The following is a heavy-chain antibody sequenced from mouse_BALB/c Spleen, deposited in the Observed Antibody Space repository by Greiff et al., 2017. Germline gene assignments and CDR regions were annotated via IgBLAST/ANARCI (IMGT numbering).Heavy chain of an antibody. D-gene: IGHD1-2*01. Sequence: DVKLVESGGGLVQPTGSLKLSCAASGFSFNTYAMNWVRQAPGKGLEWVARIRIKSNNYATYYADSVRDRFTIARDDSQSMLYLQMYNLKTEDTAMYYCVRHDTTATWFAYWGQGTLVTVSA. J-gene: IGHJ3*01. CDR3: VRHDTTATWFAY. CDR2: IRIKSNNYAT. CDR1: GFSFNTYA. V-gene: IGHV10-1*02.